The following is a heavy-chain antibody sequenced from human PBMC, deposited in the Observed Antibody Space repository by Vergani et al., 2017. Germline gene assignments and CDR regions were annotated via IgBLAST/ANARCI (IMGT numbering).Heavy chain of an antibody. CDR1: GFTFRNYA. Sequence: EVQLLESGGGLAQPGGSLRLSCAASGFTFRNYAMTWVRQAPGKGLEWVSIISDNGGTTYYADSVKGRFTISRDNAKNSLYLDMSSLRAEDTAVYYCVRDVRVWRTWGQGTLVAVSS. J-gene: IGHJ3*01. D-gene: IGHD3-16*01. CDR2: ISDNGGTT. V-gene: IGHV3-23*01. CDR3: VRDVRVWRT.